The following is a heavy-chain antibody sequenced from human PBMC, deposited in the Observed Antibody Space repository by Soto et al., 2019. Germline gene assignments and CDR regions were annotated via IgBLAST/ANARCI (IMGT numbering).Heavy chain of an antibody. CDR3: AIGCVETVTSNTIPFDY. J-gene: IGHJ4*02. CDR2: ISSRASYK. V-gene: IGHV3-21*01. CDR1: GFTFSRCD. Sequence: PGGSLRLSCATSGFTFSRCDMNWVRQAPGKGLEWVSFISSRASYKYYADSVKGRVTISRNNSKKSLYLHMNSLRADDTAVYYFAIGCVETVTSNTIPFDYWGQGALVTVSS. D-gene: IGHD5-12*01.